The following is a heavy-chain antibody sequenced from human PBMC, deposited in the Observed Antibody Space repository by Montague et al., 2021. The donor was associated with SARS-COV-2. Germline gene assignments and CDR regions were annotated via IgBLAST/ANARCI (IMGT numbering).Heavy chain of an antibody. CDR3: ARGDHPTTASWYFFDS. J-gene: IGHJ4*02. V-gene: IGHV4-4*07. Sequence: SETLSLTCTVSGGSISSYYWSWIRQPAGKGLEWIGRIYTSGSTNYNPSLKSRVTMSVDTSQNQFSLKLSSVTAADTAVYYCARGDHPTTASWYFFDSWGQGALVTVSS. D-gene: IGHD6-13*01. CDR2: IYTSGST. CDR1: GGSISSYY.